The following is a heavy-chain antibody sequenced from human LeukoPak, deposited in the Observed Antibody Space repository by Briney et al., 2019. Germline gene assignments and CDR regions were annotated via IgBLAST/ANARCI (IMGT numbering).Heavy chain of an antibody. D-gene: IGHD4-17*01. Sequence: PGRSLRLSCAASGFTFSSYAMHWVRQAPGKGLEWVAVISYDGSNKYYADSVKGRFTISRDNSKNTLYLQMNSLRAEDTAVYYCARDQGYGDYQFTYFDYWGQGTLVTVSS. CDR2: ISYDGSNK. CDR1: GFTFSSYA. V-gene: IGHV3-30-3*01. J-gene: IGHJ4*02. CDR3: ARDQGYGDYQFTYFDY.